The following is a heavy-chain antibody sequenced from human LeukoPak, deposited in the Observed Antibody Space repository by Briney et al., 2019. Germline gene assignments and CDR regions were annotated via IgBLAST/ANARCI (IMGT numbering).Heavy chain of an antibody. CDR2: INSNSKTI. V-gene: IGHV3-48*01. J-gene: IGHJ4*02. D-gene: IGHD5-18*01. Sequence: GGSLRLSCAASGFTFSDYSMNWVRQAPGKGLEWVSHINSNSKTIYYADSVKGRFTISRDNAKNSLFLQMNSLKTEDTAVYYCTTDPLGRVIQLWPPSDYWGQGTLVTVSS. CDR1: GFTFSDYS. CDR3: TTDPLGRVIQLWPPSDY.